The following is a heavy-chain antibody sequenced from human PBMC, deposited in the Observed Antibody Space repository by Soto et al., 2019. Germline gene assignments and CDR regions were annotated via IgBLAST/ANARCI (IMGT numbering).Heavy chain of an antibody. V-gene: IGHV4-30-2*01. CDR1: GGSISSGGYS. D-gene: IGHD5-12*01. Sequence: QLQLQESGSGLVKPSQTLSLTCAVSGGSISSGGYSWSWIRQPPGKGLAWIGYIYHSGSTYYNPSLKGRVTISVDMSKNQFSLKLSSVTAADTAVYSCAAGGGLPRYYWGQGTLVTVSS. CDR3: AAGGGLPRYY. CDR2: IYHSGST. J-gene: IGHJ4*02.